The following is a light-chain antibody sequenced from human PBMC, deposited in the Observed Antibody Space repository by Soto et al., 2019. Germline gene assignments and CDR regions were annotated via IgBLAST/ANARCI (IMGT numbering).Light chain of an antibody. CDR2: DVS. V-gene: IGLV2-14*01. CDR3: SPYTSSSTYV. J-gene: IGLJ1*01. CDR1: SSDVGGYNY. Sequence: QSALTQPASVSGSPGQSITISCTGTSSDVGGYNYVSWYQQYPGKAPKLMIYDVSNRPSGVSNRFSGSKSGNTASLTISGLQAEDEADYYCSPYTSSSTYVFGTGTKVTVL.